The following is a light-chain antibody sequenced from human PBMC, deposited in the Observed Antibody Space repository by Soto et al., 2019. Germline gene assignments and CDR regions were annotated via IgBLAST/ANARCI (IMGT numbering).Light chain of an antibody. Sequence: QSVLTQPRSVSGSPGQSVTISCTGTSSDVGRYDYVSWYQQHPGKAPKLIIYDVSERPSGVPDRFSGSKFGNTASLTISGLQAEDEADYSCCSFAGSYTYVFGTGTRSPS. CDR1: SSDVGRYDY. CDR3: CSFAGSYTYV. J-gene: IGLJ1*01. V-gene: IGLV2-11*01. CDR2: DVS.